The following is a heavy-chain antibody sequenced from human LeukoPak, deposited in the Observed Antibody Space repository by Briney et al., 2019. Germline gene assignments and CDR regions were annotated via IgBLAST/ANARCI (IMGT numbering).Heavy chain of an antibody. D-gene: IGHD3-16*01. J-gene: IGHJ4*02. Sequence: PGGSLRLSCAASGFSVSGTHMSWGRQAPGKGLEWVSAMYTGGTTYYADSVQGRFTIYRDNSKNTLYLQMNSLRAEDTAVYYCAKDEATSGGGLASWGQGTLASVSS. CDR2: MYTGGTT. CDR1: GFSVSGTH. CDR3: AKDEATSGGGLAS. V-gene: IGHV3-53*01.